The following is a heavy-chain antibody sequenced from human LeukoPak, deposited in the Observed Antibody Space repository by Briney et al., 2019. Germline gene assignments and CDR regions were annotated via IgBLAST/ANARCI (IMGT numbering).Heavy chain of an antibody. CDR1: GGSISSSSYY. CDR3: ASHSYSSSGFYYYYYMDV. V-gene: IGHV4-39*01. Sequence: SETPSLTCTVSGGSISSSSYYWGWIRQPPGKGLEWIGSIYYSGSTYYNPSLKSRVTISVDTSKNQFSLKLSSVTAADTAVYYCASHSYSSSGFYYYYYMDVWGKGTTVTVSS. J-gene: IGHJ6*03. D-gene: IGHD6-6*01. CDR2: IYYSGST.